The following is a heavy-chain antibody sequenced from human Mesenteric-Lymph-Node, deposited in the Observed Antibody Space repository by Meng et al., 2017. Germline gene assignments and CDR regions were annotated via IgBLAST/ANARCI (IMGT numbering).Heavy chain of an antibody. J-gene: IGHJ3*02. D-gene: IGHD3-22*01. CDR2: IDPVGSVR. CDR3: ASHYYDSSGYWSDAFDI. V-gene: IGHV3-7*01. Sequence: GESLKISCEVSGFTFLPYWMSWVRQASGKGLEWVANIDPVGSVRFYVDSVKGRFTISRDNPKNSLYLQMNSLRVEDTAVYYCASHYYDSSGYWSDAFDIWGQGTMVTVSS. CDR1: GFTFLPYW.